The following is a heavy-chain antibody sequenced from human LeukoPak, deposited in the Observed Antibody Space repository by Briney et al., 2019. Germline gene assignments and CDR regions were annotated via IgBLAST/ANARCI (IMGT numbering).Heavy chain of an antibody. CDR2: INPSGGST. Sequence: VASVKVSCKASGYTFTSYYMHWVRQAPGQGLEWMGIINPSGGSTSYAQKFQGRVTMTRDTSTSTVYMELSSLRSDDTAVYYCARVGGGPYYDFWSGYWRDYYYYYMDVWGKGTTVTVSS. CDR3: ARVGGGPYYDFWSGYWRDYYYYYMDV. D-gene: IGHD3-3*01. J-gene: IGHJ6*03. V-gene: IGHV1-46*01. CDR1: GYTFTSYY.